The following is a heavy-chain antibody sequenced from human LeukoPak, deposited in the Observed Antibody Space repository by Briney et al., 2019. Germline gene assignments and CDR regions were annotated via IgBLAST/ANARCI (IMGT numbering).Heavy chain of an antibody. CDR1: GFALNANAVG. D-gene: IGHD5-24*01. CDR3: AHLRGWLGDS. V-gene: IGHV2-5*02. J-gene: IGHJ4*02. CDR2: IYWDDE. Sequence: SGPTLVKPTQTLTLTFTFSGFALNANAVGVGWIRQPPGKALEWLALIYWDDERYSPSLRSRLTITTATSNSQVILTMTTIDPVDTATYYCAHLRGWLGDSWGQGTLVTVSS.